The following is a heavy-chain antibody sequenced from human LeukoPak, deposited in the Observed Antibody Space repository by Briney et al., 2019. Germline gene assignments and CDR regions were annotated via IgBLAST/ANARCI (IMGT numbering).Heavy chain of an antibody. V-gene: IGHV4-59*01. CDR3: ARGMTYYYDSSGYNNWFDP. CDR2: IYYSGST. Sequence: PSETLSLTCTVSGGSISSYYWSWIRQPPGKGLEWIGYIYYSGSTNYNPSLKSRVTISVDTSKNQFSLKLSSVTAADTAVYYCARGMTYYYDSSGYNNWFDPWGQGTLVTVSS. D-gene: IGHD3-22*01. J-gene: IGHJ5*02. CDR1: GGSISSYY.